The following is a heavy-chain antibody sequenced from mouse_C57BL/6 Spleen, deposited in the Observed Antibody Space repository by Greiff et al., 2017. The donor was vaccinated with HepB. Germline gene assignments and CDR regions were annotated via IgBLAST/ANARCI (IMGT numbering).Heavy chain of an antibody. CDR3: ARDGSSSWFAY. J-gene: IGHJ3*01. CDR1: GYSITSGYY. D-gene: IGHD1-1*01. Sequence: EVQLQQSGPGLVKPSQSLSLTCSVTGYSITSGYYWNWIRQFPGNKLEWMGYISYDGSNNYNSSLKNRISITRDTSKNQFFLKLNSVTTEDTATYYCARDGSSSWFAYWGQGTLVTVSA. V-gene: IGHV3-6*01. CDR2: ISYDGSN.